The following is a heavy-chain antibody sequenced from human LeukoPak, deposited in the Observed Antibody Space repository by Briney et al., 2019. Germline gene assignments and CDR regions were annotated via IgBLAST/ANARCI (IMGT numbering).Heavy chain of an antibody. CDR2: ISSDGSNK. D-gene: IGHD3-22*01. J-gene: IGHJ4*02. CDR1: GFTFSSYS. CDR3: AKDSAYYYDSSGYFYD. V-gene: IGHV3-30*18. Sequence: GGSLRLSCAASGFTFSSYSMNWVRQAPGKGLEWVAVISSDGSNKYYTDSVKGRFTISRDNSKNTLYLQMNSLRAEDTAVYYCAKDSAYYYDSSGYFYDWGQGTLVTVSS.